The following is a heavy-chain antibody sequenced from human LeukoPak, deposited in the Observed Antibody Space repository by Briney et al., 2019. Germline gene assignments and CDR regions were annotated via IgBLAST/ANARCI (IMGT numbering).Heavy chain of an antibody. V-gene: IGHV4-34*01. D-gene: IGHD3-22*01. Sequence: PSETLSLTCAVYGGSFSGYYWSWIRLPPGKGLEWIGEINHSGSTNYNPSLKSRVTISVDTSKNQFSLNLNSVTASDTAVYYCARQKILDDNYDSSGYYVDQWGQGSLVTVSS. CDR3: ARQKILDDNYDSSGYYVDQ. CDR1: GGSFSGYY. J-gene: IGHJ4*02. CDR2: INHSGST.